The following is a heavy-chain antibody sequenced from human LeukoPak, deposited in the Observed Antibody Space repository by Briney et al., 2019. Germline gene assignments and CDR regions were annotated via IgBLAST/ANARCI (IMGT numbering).Heavy chain of an antibody. Sequence: LEWIGRIYTSRSTNYNPSLKSRVTMSVDTSKNQFSLKLSSVTAADTAVFFQAEDGKRSIGLGILAE. CDR3: AEDGKRSIGLGILAE. V-gene: IGHV4-4*07. CDR2: IYTSRST. D-gene: IGHD1-1*01. J-gene: IGHJ1*01.